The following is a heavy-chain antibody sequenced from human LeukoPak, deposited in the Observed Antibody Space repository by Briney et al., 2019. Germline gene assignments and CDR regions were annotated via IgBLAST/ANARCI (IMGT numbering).Heavy chain of an antibody. V-gene: IGHV1-69*04. D-gene: IGHD3-22*01. CDR3: ARDLINYYDSSGYYGSYFDY. CDR2: IIPILGIA. Sequence: SVKVSCKASGYTFTGYYMHWVRQAPGQGLEWMGRIIPILGIANYAQKFQGRVTITADKSTSTAYMELSSLRSEDTAVYYCARDLINYYDSSGYYGSYFDYWGQGTLVTVSS. J-gene: IGHJ4*02. CDR1: GYTFTGYY.